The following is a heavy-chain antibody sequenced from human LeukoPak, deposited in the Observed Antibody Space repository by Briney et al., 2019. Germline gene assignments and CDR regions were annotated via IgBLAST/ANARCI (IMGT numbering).Heavy chain of an antibody. CDR1: GGSISSYY. CDR2: IYYSGST. V-gene: IGHV4-59*08. D-gene: IGHD3-10*01. CDR3: ARHYRGSGSIYGMDV. Sequence: PSETLSLTCTVSGGSISSYYWSWLRQPPGKGLEWIGYIYYSGSTNYNPSLKSRVTISVDTSKIQFSLKLSSVTAADTAVYYCARHYRGSGSIYGMDVWGQGTTVTVSS. J-gene: IGHJ6*02.